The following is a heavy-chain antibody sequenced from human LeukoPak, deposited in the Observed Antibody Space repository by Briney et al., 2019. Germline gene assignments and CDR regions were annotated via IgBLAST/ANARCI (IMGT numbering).Heavy chain of an antibody. V-gene: IGHV3-7*04. CDR3: ARDNGVVHGVYYMDV. CDR2: KKQDGSEK. D-gene: IGHD3-3*01. CDR1: GFTFSNYW. J-gene: IGHJ6*03. Sequence: GGSLRLSCAASGFTFSNYWMTWVRQAPGKGLEWVADKKQDGSEKLYVNSVRGRFTISRDNAKMSLFLQMNSLRAEDTAVYYCARDNGVVHGVYYMDVWGKGTTVTVS.